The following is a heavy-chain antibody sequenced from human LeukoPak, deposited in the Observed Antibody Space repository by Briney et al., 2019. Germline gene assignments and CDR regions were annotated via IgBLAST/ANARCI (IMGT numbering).Heavy chain of an antibody. CDR1: GGSISSSNW. CDR3: ARSYSGSPYYYYYYMDV. CDR2: TYHSGST. Sequence: SETLSLTCAVSGGSISSSNWWSWVRQPPGKGLEWIGETYHSGSTNYNPSLKSRVTISVDKSKNQFSLKLSSVTAADTAVYYCARSYSGSPYYYYYYMDVWGKGTTVTVSS. D-gene: IGHD1-26*01. V-gene: IGHV4-4*02. J-gene: IGHJ6*03.